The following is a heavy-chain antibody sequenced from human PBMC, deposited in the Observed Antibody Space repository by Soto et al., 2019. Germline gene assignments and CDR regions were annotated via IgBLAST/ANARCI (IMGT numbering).Heavy chain of an antibody. CDR1: AFTFSSYG. CDR3: ARDRSSSSSFYYGMDV. J-gene: IGHJ6*02. D-gene: IGHD6-6*01. CDR2: ISYDGSSK. Sequence: QVQLVESGGGVVQPERSLRLSCAASAFTFSSYGMHWVRQAPGKGLEWVAHISYDGSSKYYADSVKGRFTISRDNSKNTLYPQMNSLRAEDTAVYCCARDRSSSSSFYYGMDVWGQGTTVTVSS. V-gene: IGHV3-30*03.